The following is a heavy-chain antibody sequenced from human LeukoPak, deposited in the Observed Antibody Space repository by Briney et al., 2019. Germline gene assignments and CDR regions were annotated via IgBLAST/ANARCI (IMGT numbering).Heavy chain of an antibody. CDR2: IYYSGST. CDR3: ARGTEVRPFDY. Sequence: SQTLSLTCTVSGGSISSGGYYWSWIRQHPGKGLEWIGYIYYSGSTYYNPSLKSRVTISVDTSKNQFSLKLSSVTAADTAVHYCARGTEVRPFDYWGQGTLVTVSS. J-gene: IGHJ4*02. D-gene: IGHD2-2*01. V-gene: IGHV4-31*03. CDR1: GGSISSGGYY.